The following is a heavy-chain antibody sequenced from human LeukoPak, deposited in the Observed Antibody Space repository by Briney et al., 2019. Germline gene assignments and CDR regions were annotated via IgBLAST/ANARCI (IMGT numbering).Heavy chain of an antibody. J-gene: IGHJ3*02. V-gene: IGHV1-46*01. D-gene: IGHD3-22*01. CDR3: AREYDSSVNDAFDI. Sequence: GRVTMTRDTSTSTVYMELSSLRSDDTAVYYCAREYDSSVNDAFDIWGQGTMVTVSS.